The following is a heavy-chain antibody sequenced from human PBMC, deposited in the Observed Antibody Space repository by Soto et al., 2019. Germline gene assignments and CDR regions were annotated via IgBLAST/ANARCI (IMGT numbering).Heavy chain of an antibody. CDR2: IYYSGST. CDR1: GGSISSYY. D-gene: IGHD4-17*01. Sequence: SETLSLTCTVSGGSISSYYWSWIRQPPGKGLEWIGYIYYSGSTNYNPSLKSRVTISVDTSKNQFSLNLSSVTAADTAVYYCARDSPKGDYAVDYWGHGTMVTVSS. J-gene: IGHJ4*01. V-gene: IGHV4-59*01. CDR3: ARDSPKGDYAVDY.